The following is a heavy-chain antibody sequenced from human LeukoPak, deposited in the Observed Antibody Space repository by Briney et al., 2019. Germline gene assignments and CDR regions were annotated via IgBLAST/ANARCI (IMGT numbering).Heavy chain of an antibody. J-gene: IGHJ4*02. D-gene: IGHD6-19*01. V-gene: IGHV3-23*01. CDR2: ISGSGGST. CDR1: GFTFSSYA. Sequence: GGSLRLSCAASGFTFSSYAMSWVRQAPGEGLEWVSAISGSGGSTYYADSVKGRFTISRDNSKNTLYLQMNSLRAEDTAVYYCAKDQDSGIAVAGSGPGYWGQGTLVTVSS. CDR3: AKDQDSGIAVAGSGPGY.